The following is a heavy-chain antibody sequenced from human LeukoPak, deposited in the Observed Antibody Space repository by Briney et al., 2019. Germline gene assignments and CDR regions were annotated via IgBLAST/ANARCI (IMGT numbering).Heavy chain of an antibody. CDR3: AAFEVPAAMQDAFDI. Sequence: GGSLRLSCAASGFTFSSYGMHWVRQAPGKGLEWVAVISYDGSNKYYADSVKGRFTISRDNAKNSLYLQMNSLRAEDTAVYYCAAFEVPAAMQDAFDIWGQGTMVTVSS. D-gene: IGHD2-2*01. J-gene: IGHJ3*02. CDR2: ISYDGSNK. V-gene: IGHV3-30*03. CDR1: GFTFSSYG.